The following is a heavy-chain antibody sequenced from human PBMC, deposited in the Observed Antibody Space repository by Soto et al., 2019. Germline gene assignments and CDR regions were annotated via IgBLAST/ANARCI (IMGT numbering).Heavy chain of an antibody. CDR2: INTDGSIT. J-gene: IGHJ4*02. CDR3: ARDTDGLHY. Sequence: EVQLVESGGGLVQPGGSLRLSCAASGLIFSNYKMHWVRQAPGKGLVWVSRINTDGSITDYADSVKGRFTVSRDNAKNTLYLQMNSLRAEDTAVYYCARDTDGLHYWGQGTLVTFSS. V-gene: IGHV3-74*01. CDR1: GLIFSNYK.